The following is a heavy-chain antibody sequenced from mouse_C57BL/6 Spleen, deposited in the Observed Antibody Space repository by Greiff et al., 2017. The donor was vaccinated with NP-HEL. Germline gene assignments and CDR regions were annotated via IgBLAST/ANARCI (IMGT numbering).Heavy chain of an antibody. D-gene: IGHD2-4*01. V-gene: IGHV5-15*04. CDR2: ISNLAYSI. CDR3: ARQNYDYDVFYAMDY. J-gene: IGHJ4*01. Sequence: EVMLVESGGGLVQPGGSLKLSCAASGFTFSDYGMAWVRQAPRKGPEWVAFISNLAYSIYYADTVTGRFTISRENAKNTLYLEMSSLRSEETAMYYCARQNYDYDVFYAMDYWGQGTSVTVSS. CDR1: GFTFSDYG.